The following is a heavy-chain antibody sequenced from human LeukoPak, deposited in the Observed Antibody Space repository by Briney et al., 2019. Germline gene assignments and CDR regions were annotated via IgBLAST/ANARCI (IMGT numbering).Heavy chain of an antibody. CDR1: GFTFSSYW. D-gene: IGHD2-2*01. Sequence: SGGSLRLSCAASGFTFSSYWMHWVRQAPGKGLVWVSRINSDGSTRSYADSVKGRFTISRDNAKNSLYLQMNSLRAEDTALYYCAKARGPYQLPTYFDYWGQGTLVTVSS. CDR2: INSDGSTR. CDR3: AKARGPYQLPTYFDY. V-gene: IGHV3-74*01. J-gene: IGHJ4*02.